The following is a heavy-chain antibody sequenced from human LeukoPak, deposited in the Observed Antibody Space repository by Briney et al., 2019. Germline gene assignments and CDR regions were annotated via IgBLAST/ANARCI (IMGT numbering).Heavy chain of an antibody. V-gene: IGHV3-49*04. J-gene: IGHJ6*03. CDR1: GFTLGDYA. Sequence: GGSLRLSCTASGFTLGDYAMSWVRQAPGKGREGVGFIRSKAYGGTTEYAASVKGRFTISRDDSKSIAYLQMNSLKTEDTAVYYCTRAKTDYSNFRDYYYYMDVWGKGTTVTVSS. CDR2: IRSKAYGGTT. D-gene: IGHD4-11*01. CDR3: TRAKTDYSNFRDYYYYMDV.